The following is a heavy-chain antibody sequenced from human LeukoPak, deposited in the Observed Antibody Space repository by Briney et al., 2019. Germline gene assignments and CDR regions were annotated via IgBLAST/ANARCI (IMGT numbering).Heavy chain of an antibody. J-gene: IGHJ6*03. D-gene: IGHD3-22*01. CDR2: INHSGST. V-gene: IGHV4-38-2*02. CDR3: ARGRVTMIVVVNSYYYSMDV. CDR1: GYSISSGYY. Sequence: SETLSLTCTVSGYSISSGYYWGWIRQPPGKGLEWIGEINHSGSTNYNPSLKSRVTISVDTSKNQFSLKLSSVTAADTALYYCARGRVTMIVVVNSYYYSMDVWGKGTTVTVSS.